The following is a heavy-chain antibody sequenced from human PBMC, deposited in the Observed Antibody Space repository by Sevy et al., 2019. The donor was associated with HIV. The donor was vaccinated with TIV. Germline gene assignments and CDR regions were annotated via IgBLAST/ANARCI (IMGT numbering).Heavy chain of an antibody. J-gene: IGHJ5*02. V-gene: IGHV3-11*01. D-gene: IGHD3-3*01. CDR3: ARDFQPYDFWSGYYIRGGWFDP. CDR1: GFTFSDYY. Sequence: GGSLRLSCAASGFTFSDYYMSWIRQAPGKGLEWVSYISSSGSTIYYADSVKGRFTISSDNAKNSLYLQMNSLRAEDTAVYYCARDFQPYDFWSGYYIRGGWFDPWGQGTLVTVSS. CDR2: ISSSGSTI.